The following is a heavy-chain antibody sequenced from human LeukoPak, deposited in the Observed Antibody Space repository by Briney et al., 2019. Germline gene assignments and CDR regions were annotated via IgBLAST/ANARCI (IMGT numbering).Heavy chain of an antibody. V-gene: IGHV3-33*01. D-gene: IGHD3-22*01. Sequence: QAGGSLRRSCAASGFTFSSYGMHWVRQAPGKGLEWVAVIWYDGSNKYYAGSVKGRFPISRDNSKKTLYLQMNSLRAEDTAVYYCARLLKYYYDSSGYGGDWYFDLWGRGTLVTVSS. CDR2: IWYDGSNK. CDR1: GFTFSSYG. J-gene: IGHJ2*01. CDR3: ARLLKYYYDSSGYGGDWYFDL.